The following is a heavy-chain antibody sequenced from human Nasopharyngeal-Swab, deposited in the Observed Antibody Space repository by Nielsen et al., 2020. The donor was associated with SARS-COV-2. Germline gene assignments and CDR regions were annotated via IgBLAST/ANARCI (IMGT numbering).Heavy chain of an antibody. CDR2: IKQDGSEK. V-gene: IGHV3-7*01. CDR3: ARRKDLFDY. J-gene: IGHJ4*02. D-gene: IGHD2-15*01. CDR1: GFTFSIYW. Sequence: GESLKLSCAASGFTFSIYWMSWVRQAPGKGLEWVANIKQDGSEKYYVDSVKGRFTISRDNAKNSLYLQMNSLRAEDTAVYYCARRKDLFDYWGQGTLVTVSS.